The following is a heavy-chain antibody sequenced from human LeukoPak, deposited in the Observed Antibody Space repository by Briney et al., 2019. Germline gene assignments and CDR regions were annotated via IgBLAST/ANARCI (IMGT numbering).Heavy chain of an antibody. CDR1: GFTFSDYY. CDR2: ISSSGSTI. V-gene: IGHV3-11*01. CDR3: ARDRDVDTVMVLFDP. Sequence: GGSLRLSCAASGFTFSDYYMSWIRQAPGKGLEWVSYISSSGSTIYYADSVKGRFTISRDNAKDSLYLQMNSLRAEDTAVYYCARDRDVDTVMVLFDPWGQGTLVTVSS. D-gene: IGHD5-18*01. J-gene: IGHJ5*02.